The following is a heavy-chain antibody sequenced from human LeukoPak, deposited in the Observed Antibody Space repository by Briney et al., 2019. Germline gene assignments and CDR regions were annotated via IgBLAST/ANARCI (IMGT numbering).Heavy chain of an antibody. J-gene: IGHJ6*03. CDR3: ARTTGYSNYEGYYYYMDV. D-gene: IGHD4-11*01. CDR1: GFSFSTYS. CDR2: ITSSSDHI. V-gene: IGHV3-21*01. Sequence: EGSLRLSCAGSGFSFSTYSMNWVRQAPGKGLEWVSSITSSSDHIYYADSVKGRFTISRDNAKNSLYLQMNSLRAEDTAVYYCARTTGYSNYEGYYYYMDVWGKGTTVTVSS.